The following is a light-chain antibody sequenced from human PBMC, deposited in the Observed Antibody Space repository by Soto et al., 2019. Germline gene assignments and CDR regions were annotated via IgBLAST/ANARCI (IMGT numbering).Light chain of an antibody. CDR2: DVT. CDR1: ANDVGGHNY. V-gene: IGLV2-11*02. J-gene: IGLJ1*01. CDR3: YSYAGTYDFV. Sequence: QSALAQPRSVSGSPGQSATITCTGTANDVGGHNYVSWYQQRPGEAPKLLIYDVTERPSGVPDRFSGSKSGNTATLTIAGLQAEDEADYYCYSYAGTYDFVFGTGTKVTVL.